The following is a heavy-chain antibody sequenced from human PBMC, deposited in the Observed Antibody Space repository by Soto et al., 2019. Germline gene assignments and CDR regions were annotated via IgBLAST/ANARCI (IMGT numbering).Heavy chain of an antibody. D-gene: IGHD4-17*01. J-gene: IGHJ2*01. CDR3: ATSLDHGDYVEWYFDL. CDR2: ISAFNGNT. V-gene: IGHV1-18*01. Sequence: QVQLVQSGAEVKKPGASVKVSCKASGYTFPNYGISWVRQAPGQGLEWMGWISAFNGNTNYAQKFQGRVTMTTDTSTSTAYMELRGLRSDDTAVYYCATSLDHGDYVEWYFDLWGRGTLVTVSS. CDR1: GYTFPNYG.